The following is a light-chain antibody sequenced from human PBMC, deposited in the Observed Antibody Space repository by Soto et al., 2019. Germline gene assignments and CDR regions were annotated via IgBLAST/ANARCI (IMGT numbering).Light chain of an antibody. J-gene: IGKJ2*01. CDR1: QSVSSSY. CDR2: GAS. V-gene: IGKV3-20*01. Sequence: EIVLTQSPGTLSLSPGERATLSCRASQSVSSSYLAWYQQQPGQAPRLLIYGASSRATGIPDRFSGSGSGTAFTITISRLEPEDFAVYYCQQYCSSPYTFGQGTKLEIK. CDR3: QQYCSSPYT.